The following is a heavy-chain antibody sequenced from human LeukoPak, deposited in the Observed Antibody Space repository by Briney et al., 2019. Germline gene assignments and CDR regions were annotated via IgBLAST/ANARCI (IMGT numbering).Heavy chain of an antibody. J-gene: IGHJ4*02. Sequence: SETLSLTCTVSGGSISSYYWSWIRQPPGKGLEWIGYIYYSGSTNYNPSLKSRVTISVDTSKNQFSLKLSSVTAADTAVYYCARDLSDYYDSHALGYWGQGTLVTVSS. CDR3: ARDLSDYYDSHALGY. V-gene: IGHV4-59*01. D-gene: IGHD3-22*01. CDR2: IYYSGST. CDR1: GGSISSYY.